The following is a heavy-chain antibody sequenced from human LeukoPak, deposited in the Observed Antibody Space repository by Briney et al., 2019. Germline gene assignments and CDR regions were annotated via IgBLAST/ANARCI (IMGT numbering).Heavy chain of an antibody. Sequence: SETLSLTCAVYGGSFSGYYWSWIRQPPGKGLEWIGEINHSGSTNYNPSLKSRVTISVDTSKNQFSLKLSSVTAADTAVYYCARIRGFGADYYYYYMDVWGKGTTVTVSS. CDR1: GGSFSGYY. J-gene: IGHJ6*03. CDR2: INHSGST. V-gene: IGHV4-34*01. D-gene: IGHD3-10*01. CDR3: ARIRGFGADYYYYYMDV.